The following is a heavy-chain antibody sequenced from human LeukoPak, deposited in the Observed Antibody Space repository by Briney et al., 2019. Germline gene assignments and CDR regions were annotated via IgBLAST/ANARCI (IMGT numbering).Heavy chain of an antibody. J-gene: IGHJ6*02. CDR1: GFTFSSYA. V-gene: IGHV3-23*01. CDR2: ISGSVGST. Sequence: GGSLRLSCAASGFTFSSYAMSWVRQAPGKGLEWVSAISGSVGSTYYADSVKGRFTISGDNSKNTLYLQMNSLRAEDTAVYYCAKDRSVVAAVYYYYGMDVWGQGPRSPSP. CDR3: AKDRSVVAAVYYYYGMDV. D-gene: IGHD2-15*01.